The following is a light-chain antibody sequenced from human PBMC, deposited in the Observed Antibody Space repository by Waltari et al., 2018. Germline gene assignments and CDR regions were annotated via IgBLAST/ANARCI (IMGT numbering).Light chain of an antibody. V-gene: IGKV4-1*01. CDR2: WAS. J-gene: IGKJ2*01. Sequence: DIVMTQSPDSLAVSLGEKATINCKSNQSLLYNSNNKNYLAWYQQKQGQPVKLFFYWASSREAGVPDRFSGGGSGTDFTLTIGSLQAEDVAVYYCQQYYTAPYTFGQGTKLEIK. CDR1: QSLLYNSNNKNY. CDR3: QQYYTAPYT.